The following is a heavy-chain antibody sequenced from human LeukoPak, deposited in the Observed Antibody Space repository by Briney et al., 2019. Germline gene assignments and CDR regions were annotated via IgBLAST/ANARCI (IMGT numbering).Heavy chain of an antibody. CDR2: IYSGGST. D-gene: IGHD6-25*01. Sequence: GGSLRLSCAASGFTVSSNYMSWVRQAPGKGLEWVSVIYSGGSTYYADSVKGRFTISRDNSKNTLYLQMNSLRAEDTAVYYCARSGSYYYYYGMDVWGRGTTVTVSS. CDR3: ARSGSYYYYYGMDV. V-gene: IGHV3-66*01. J-gene: IGHJ6*02. CDR1: GFTVSSNY.